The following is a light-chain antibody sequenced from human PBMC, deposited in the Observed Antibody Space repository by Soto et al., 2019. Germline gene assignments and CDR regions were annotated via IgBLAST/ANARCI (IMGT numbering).Light chain of an antibody. CDR2: DVS. CDR1: SSDVGAYNY. CDR3: SSYTSSSTEV. Sequence: QSALTQPASVSGSPGQSITISCTGTSSDVGAYNYVSWYQQHPGKAPKLMIYDVSNRPSGVSNRFSGSKSGNTASLTISGPQADDEADYYCSSYTSSSTEVFGTGTKVTVL. J-gene: IGLJ1*01. V-gene: IGLV2-14*01.